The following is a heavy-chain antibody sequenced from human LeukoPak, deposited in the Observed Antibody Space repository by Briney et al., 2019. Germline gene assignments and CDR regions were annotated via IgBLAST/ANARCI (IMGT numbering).Heavy chain of an antibody. CDR2: IYHSGST. J-gene: IGHJ4*02. V-gene: IGHV4-38-2*02. CDR3: ARASRTGLGIGSFDY. Sequence: SETLSLTCTVSGYSISSGYYWGWIRQPPGKGLEWIGSIYHSGSTYYNPSLKSRVTISVDTSKNQFSLKLSSVTAADTAVYYCARASRTGLGIGSFDYWGQGTLVTVSS. CDR1: GYSISSGYY. D-gene: IGHD7-27*01.